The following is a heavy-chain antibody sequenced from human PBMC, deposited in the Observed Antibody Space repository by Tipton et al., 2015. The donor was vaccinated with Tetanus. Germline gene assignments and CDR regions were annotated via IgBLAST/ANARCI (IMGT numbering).Heavy chain of an antibody. J-gene: IGHJ4*02. D-gene: IGHD2-21*02. Sequence: QSGAEVKKPGSSVKVSCKASGGSFSKHAISWVRQAPGQGLEWMGGIIPIFGATIYAQRFQGRLTIRADEPTSEVYMELSSLTSEDTAVYYCAREDYVTAVDYWGQGTLVTVSS. CDR3: AREDYVTAVDY. CDR1: GGSFSKHA. V-gene: IGHV1-69*01. CDR2: IIPIFGAT.